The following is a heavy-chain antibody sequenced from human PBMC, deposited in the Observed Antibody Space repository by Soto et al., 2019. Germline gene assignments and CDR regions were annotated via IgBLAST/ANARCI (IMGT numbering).Heavy chain of an antibody. J-gene: IGHJ4*02. Sequence: GPLRLSCAASGFTFSIYAMHWVRQAPGKGLEWVAVISYDGSNKYYADSVKGRFTISRDNSKNTLYLQMNSLRAEDTAVYYCARDRGPFNYDILTGYYLDYWGQGTLVTVSS. D-gene: IGHD3-9*01. CDR1: GFTFSIYA. CDR2: ISYDGSNK. V-gene: IGHV3-30-3*01. CDR3: ARDRGPFNYDILTGYYLDY.